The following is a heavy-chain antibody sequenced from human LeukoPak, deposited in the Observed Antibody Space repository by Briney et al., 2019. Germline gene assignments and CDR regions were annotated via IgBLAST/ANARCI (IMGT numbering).Heavy chain of an antibody. V-gene: IGHV3-21*01. D-gene: IGHD3-3*01. Sequence: GGSLRLSCAASGFTFSSYSMNWVRQAPGKGLEWISSITSSSYIYYADSVKGRFTISRDNAKNSLYLQMNSLRAEDTAVYYCARAGDFWSGYSDYWGQGTLVTVSS. CDR1: GFTFSSYS. CDR3: ARAGDFWSGYSDY. J-gene: IGHJ4*02. CDR2: ITSSSYI.